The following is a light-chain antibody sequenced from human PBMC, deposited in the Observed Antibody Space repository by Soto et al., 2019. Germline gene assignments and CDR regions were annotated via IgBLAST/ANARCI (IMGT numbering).Light chain of an antibody. CDR3: LQYKAYST. Sequence: DIRMTQSPSTLSASVGDRVTLTCRASQSVSNWLAWYQQKPGKAPKLLIYDVSSLISGVPSRFSGSGSRTEFALIISSLRADDFATCYCLQYKAYSTFGQGTKVEIK. V-gene: IGKV1-5*01. CDR2: DVS. J-gene: IGKJ1*01. CDR1: QSVSNW.